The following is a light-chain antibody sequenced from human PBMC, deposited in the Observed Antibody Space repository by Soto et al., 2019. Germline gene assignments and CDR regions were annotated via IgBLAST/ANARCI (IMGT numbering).Light chain of an antibody. CDR2: DVS. Sequence: QSALTQPASVSGSPGQSITISCTGTSSDVGDYNYVSWYQQHPGKAPKLIIYDVSYRPSGVSDRFSGSKSGNTASLAISGLQAEDEGDYYCSSYTSSSSLGLFGGGTKLTVL. CDR3: SSYTSSSSLGL. V-gene: IGLV2-14*01. CDR1: SSDVGDYNY. J-gene: IGLJ2*01.